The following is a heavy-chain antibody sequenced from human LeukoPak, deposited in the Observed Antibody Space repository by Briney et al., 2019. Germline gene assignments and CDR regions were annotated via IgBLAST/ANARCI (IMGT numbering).Heavy chain of an antibody. CDR2: ITTNGGRT. Sequence: PGGSLRLSCAASGFTFSSYTMHWVRQAPGKGLEYVSAITTNGGRTYYANSFKGRFTISRDNSKSTLYLQMGSLRTEDMAVYYCARGRLVVTALDYWGQGTRVTVSS. CDR3: ARGRLVVTALDY. D-gene: IGHD2-21*02. CDR1: GFTFSSYT. J-gene: IGHJ4*02. V-gene: IGHV3-64*01.